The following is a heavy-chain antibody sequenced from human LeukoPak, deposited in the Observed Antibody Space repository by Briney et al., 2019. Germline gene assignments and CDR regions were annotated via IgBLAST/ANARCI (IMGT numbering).Heavy chain of an antibody. Sequence: SETLSLTCSVSGDDISSSNWWTWVRQPPQKGLEWIGEVYHSGSTNYNPSLKSRIYMSVDKSQNRFSLRLSSLTAADTAVYFCARVSGSGLYFKSFDPWGQGTLVIVSS. CDR3: ARVSGSGLYFKSFDP. CDR1: GDDISSSNW. D-gene: IGHD3-10*01. CDR2: VYHSGST. V-gene: IGHV4-4*02. J-gene: IGHJ5*01.